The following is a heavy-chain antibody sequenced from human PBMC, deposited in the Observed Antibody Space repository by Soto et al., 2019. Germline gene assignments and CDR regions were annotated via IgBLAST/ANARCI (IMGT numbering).Heavy chain of an antibody. Sequence: SETLSLTCAVSGYSISSGYYWGWIRQPPGKGLEWIGSIYHSGSTYYNPSLKSRVTISVDTSKNQFSLKLSSVTAADTAVYYCAREGEWELLGTNAFDIWGQGTMVTVS. CDR1: GYSISSGYY. CDR3: AREGEWELLGTNAFDI. D-gene: IGHD1-26*01. J-gene: IGHJ3*02. CDR2: IYHSGST. V-gene: IGHV4-38-2*02.